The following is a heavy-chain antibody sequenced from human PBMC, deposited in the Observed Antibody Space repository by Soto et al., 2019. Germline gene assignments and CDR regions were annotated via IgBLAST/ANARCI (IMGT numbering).Heavy chain of an antibody. CDR2: IGTAGDT. CDR1: GFTFSGFD. D-gene: IGHD2-15*01. Sequence: GSLRLSCEASGFTFSGFDMHWVRQPTGKGLEWVSTIGTAGDTYYAVSVKGRFTISRDNAKNSLSLQMNSLRAGDTAVYFCARGQEVGAHFFDSWGQGTQVTVSS. V-gene: IGHV3-13*01. J-gene: IGHJ4*02. CDR3: ARGQEVGAHFFDS.